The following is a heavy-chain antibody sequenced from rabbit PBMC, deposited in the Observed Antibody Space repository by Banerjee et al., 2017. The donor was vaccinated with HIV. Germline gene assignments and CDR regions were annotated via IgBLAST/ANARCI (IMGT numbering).Heavy chain of an antibody. CDR2: IHVPRGRT. CDR3: ARDLGDYGDL. J-gene: IGHJ4*01. V-gene: IGHV1S47*01. CDR1: GFDFSSYG. D-gene: IGHD2-1*01. Sequence: QQQLEESGGGLVQPEGSLTLTCKASGFDFSSYGVSWVRQAPGKGLEWIGCIHVPRGRTYYPSWVNGRFTISSDNAQNTVDLQMNSLTAADTATYFCARDLGDYGDLWGPGTLVT.